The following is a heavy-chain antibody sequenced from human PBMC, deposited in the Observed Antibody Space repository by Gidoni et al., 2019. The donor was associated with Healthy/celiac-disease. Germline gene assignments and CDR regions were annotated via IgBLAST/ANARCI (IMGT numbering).Heavy chain of an antibody. Sequence: EVQLVEAGGGVVQPGGSLRLPGAAAGFTFSSYWMHWVRLAPGKVLVWVSRINSDGSSTSYADSVKGRFTISSDNAQNTLYLQMNSLRAEDTSVYYCASGYDFDYWGQGTLVTVSS. D-gene: IGHD5-12*01. V-gene: IGHV3-74*01. J-gene: IGHJ4*02. CDR2: INSDGSST. CDR1: GFTFSSYW. CDR3: ASGYDFDY.